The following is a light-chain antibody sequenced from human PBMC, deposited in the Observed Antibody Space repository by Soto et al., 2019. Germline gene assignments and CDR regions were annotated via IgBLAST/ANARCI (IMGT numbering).Light chain of an antibody. CDR1: QRISTY. CDR3: QQSYSTPFT. CDR2: AAS. Sequence: DIQMTQSPSSLSASVGDRVTITCRASQRISTYLNWYQQKPGQAPTLLIYAASSLQSGVPSRFSGSGSETDFTLTISSLQPEDFAAYFCQQSYSTPFTFGPGTKVDIK. J-gene: IGKJ3*01. V-gene: IGKV1-39*01.